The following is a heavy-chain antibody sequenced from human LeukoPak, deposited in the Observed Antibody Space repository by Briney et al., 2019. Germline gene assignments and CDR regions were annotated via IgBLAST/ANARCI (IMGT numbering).Heavy chain of an antibody. J-gene: IGHJ6*03. Sequence: GGSLRLSCAASGFTFSSYAMHWVRQAPGKGLEWVAVISYDGSNKYYADSVKGRFTISRDNSKNTLYLQMNSLRAEDTAVYYCARDRLKNVVVPPTIHYYYYMDVWGTGTTVTVSS. V-gene: IGHV3-30*04. CDR1: GFTFSSYA. CDR3: ARDRLKNVVVPPTIHYYYYMDV. D-gene: IGHD2-2*01. CDR2: ISYDGSNK.